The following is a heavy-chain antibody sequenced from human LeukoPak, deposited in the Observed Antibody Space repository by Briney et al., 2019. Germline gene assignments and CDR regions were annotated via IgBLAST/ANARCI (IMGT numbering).Heavy chain of an antibody. J-gene: IGHJ4*02. CDR3: ARDFNPLEYNTGYPNYFDF. Sequence: PGGSLRLSCAASGFTFTNYTMNWVRQAPGQGLEWVSSISGSSDYIYYADAVKGRFTISRDNAENSLFLQMNSLRAEDTALYFCARDFNPLEYNTGYPNYFDFWGQGTLVAVSS. D-gene: IGHD3-9*01. V-gene: IGHV3-21*01. CDR2: ISGSSDYI. CDR1: GFTFTNYT.